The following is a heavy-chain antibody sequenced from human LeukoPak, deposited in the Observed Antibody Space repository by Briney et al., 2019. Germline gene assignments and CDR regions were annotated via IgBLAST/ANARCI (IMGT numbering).Heavy chain of an antibody. CDR3: ARVGTDPLQTLDY. V-gene: IGHV4-34*01. J-gene: IGHJ4*02. CDR1: GGSFSGYY. CDR2: INHSGST. D-gene: IGHD3/OR15-3a*01. Sequence: PSETLSLTCAVYGGSFSGYYWTWIRQPPGKGVEWIGEINHSGSTNYNPSLKSRVTISVDTSKNQFSLKLSSVTAADTAVYYCARVGTDPLQTLDYWGQGTLVTVSS.